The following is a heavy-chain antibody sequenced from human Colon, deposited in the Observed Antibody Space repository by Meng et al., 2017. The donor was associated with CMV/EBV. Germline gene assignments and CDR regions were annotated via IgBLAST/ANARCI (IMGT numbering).Heavy chain of an antibody. CDR1: GFTVSSNH. CDR2: IYAGGSR. J-gene: IGHJ4*02. Sequence: LSWAASGFTVSSNHMSWVRQITGKGLEWVSIIYAGGSRYYADSVKGRITISRDNSNNTVYLHMNSLRVDDTAVYYCARTDWGTTFVYWGQGTLVTVSS. CDR3: ARTDWGTTFVY. V-gene: IGHV3-53*01. D-gene: IGHD3-16*01.